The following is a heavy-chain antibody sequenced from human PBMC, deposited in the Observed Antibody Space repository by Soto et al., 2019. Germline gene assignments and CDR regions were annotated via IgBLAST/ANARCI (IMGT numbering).Heavy chain of an antibody. V-gene: IGHV6-1*01. D-gene: IGHD6-13*01. CDR1: GDSVSSNSAA. CDR3: ARDLQNDSSSWTRCCKGC. Sequence: SQTLSLTCAISGDSVSSNSAAWNWIRQSPSRGLEWLGRTYYRSKWYNDYAVSVKSRITINPDTSKNQFSLQLNSVTPEDTAVYYCARDLQNDSSSWTRCCKGCWDRGTRGTASS. CDR2: TYYRSKWYN. J-gene: IGHJ6*03.